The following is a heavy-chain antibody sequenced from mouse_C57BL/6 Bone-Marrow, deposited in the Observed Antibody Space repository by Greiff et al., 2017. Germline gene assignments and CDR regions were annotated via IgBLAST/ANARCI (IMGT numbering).Heavy chain of an antibody. CDR1: GYTFTDYN. V-gene: IGHV1-22*01. J-gene: IGHJ3*01. Sequence: VQLQQSGPELVKPGASVKMSCKASGYTFTDYNMHWVKQSHGKSLEWIGYINPNNGGTSYNQKFKGKATLTVNKSSSTAYMELRSQTSEDSAVYYCARRGINYYGSSYFAYWGQGTLVTVSA. CDR3: ARRGINYYGSSYFAY. D-gene: IGHD1-1*01. CDR2: INPNNGGT.